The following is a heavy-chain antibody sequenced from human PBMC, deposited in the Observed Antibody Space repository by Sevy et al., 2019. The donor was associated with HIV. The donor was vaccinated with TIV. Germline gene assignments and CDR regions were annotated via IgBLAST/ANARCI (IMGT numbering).Heavy chain of an antibody. D-gene: IGHD3-22*01. CDR2: IKQDGSGK. J-gene: IGHJ4*02. V-gene: IGHV3-7*01. CDR1: GFTFSSYW. Sequence: GGSLRLSCAASGFTFSSYWMSWVRQAPGKGLEWVANIKQDGSGKYNVDSVKGRFTISRDNAKNSLYLQMNSLRAEDTAVYYCARVAYYYDSSGYFAWYYFDYWGQGTLVTVSS. CDR3: ARVAYYYDSSGYFAWYYFDY.